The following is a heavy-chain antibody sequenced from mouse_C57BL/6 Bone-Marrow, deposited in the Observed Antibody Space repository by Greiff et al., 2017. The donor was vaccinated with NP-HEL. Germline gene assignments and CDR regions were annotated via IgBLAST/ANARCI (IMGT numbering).Heavy chain of an antibody. CDR2: LSDGGSYT. CDR1: GFTFSSYA. D-gene: IGHD2-10*01. CDR3: ARALLLLFDY. Sequence: EVMLVESGGGLVKPGGSLKLSCAASGFTFSSYAMSWVRQTPEKRLEWVANLSDGGSYTYYPDNVKGRFTISRDNAKNNLYLQMSHLKSEDTAMYYCARALLLLFDYWGQGTTLTVSS. J-gene: IGHJ2*01. V-gene: IGHV5-4*03.